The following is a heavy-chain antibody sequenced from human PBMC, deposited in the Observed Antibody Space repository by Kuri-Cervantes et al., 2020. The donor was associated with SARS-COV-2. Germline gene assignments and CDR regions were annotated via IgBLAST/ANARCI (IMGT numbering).Heavy chain of an antibody. V-gene: IGHV4-39*01. J-gene: IGHJ6*03. Sequence: SETLSLTCTVSGGSISSSSYYWGWIRQPPGKGLEWIGSSYYSGSTYYNPSLKSRVTISLDTSKNQFSLKVSSVTAADTAVYSCARQHLGYYMDVWGKGTTVTVSS. CDR3: ARQHLGYYMDV. CDR2: SYYSGST. CDR1: GGSISSSSYY.